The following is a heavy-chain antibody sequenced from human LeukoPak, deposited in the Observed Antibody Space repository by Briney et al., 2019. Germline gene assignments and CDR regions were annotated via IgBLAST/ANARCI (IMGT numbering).Heavy chain of an antibody. CDR3: ARDGVEWELQGFTY. V-gene: IGHV3-7*01. CDR1: GFTFSSYW. J-gene: IGHJ4*02. D-gene: IGHD1-26*01. CDR2: IKQDGSEK. Sequence: GGSLRLSCAASGFTFSSYWMSRVRQAPGKGLERVANIKQDGSEKYYVDSVKGRFTISRDNAKNTLYLQMNSLRAEDTAVYYCARDGVEWELQGFTYWGQGTLVTVSS.